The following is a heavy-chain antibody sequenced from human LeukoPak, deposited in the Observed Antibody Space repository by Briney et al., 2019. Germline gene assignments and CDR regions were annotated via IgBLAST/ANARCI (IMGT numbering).Heavy chain of an antibody. D-gene: IGHD2/OR15-2a*01. J-gene: IGHJ3*02. V-gene: IGHV3-21*01. CDR1: GFTFSSYS. CDR2: ISSSSSYI. CDR3: AREPLLSNPHAFDI. Sequence: GGSLRLSCAASGFTFSSYSMNWVRQAPGKGLEWVSSISSSSSYIYYADSVKGRFTISRDNAKNSLYLQMNSLRAEDTAVYYCAREPLLSNPHAFDIWGQGTMVTVSS.